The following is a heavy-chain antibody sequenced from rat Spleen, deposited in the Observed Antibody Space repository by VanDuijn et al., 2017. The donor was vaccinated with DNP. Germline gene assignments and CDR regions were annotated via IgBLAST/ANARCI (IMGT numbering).Heavy chain of an antibody. CDR1: GFTFSDYY. J-gene: IGHJ3*01. CDR3: ARPMDYYSGGFGY. V-gene: IGHV5-22*01. CDR2: ITYDGGST. Sequence: EVQLVESGGGLVQPGRSLKLSCTASGFTFSDYYMAWVRQAPTKGLEWVAYITYDGGSTYHGDSVKGRFTISRDNAKSTLYLQMNSLRSEDMATYYCARPMDYYSGGFGYWGQGTLVTVSS. D-gene: IGHD1-1*01.